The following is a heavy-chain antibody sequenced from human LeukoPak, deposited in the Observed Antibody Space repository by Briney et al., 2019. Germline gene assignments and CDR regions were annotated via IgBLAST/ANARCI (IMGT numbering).Heavy chain of an antibody. CDR3: ARNYGDYGKSYWYFDL. J-gene: IGHJ2*01. CDR2: INPSGGST. Sequence: ASVKVSCKASGYTFTSYYMHWVRQAPGQGLEWMGIINPSGGSTSYAQKFQGRVTMTRDTSASIVYMELSSLRSEDTAVYYCARNYGDYGKSYWYFDLWGRGTLVTVSS. CDR1: GYTFTSYY. V-gene: IGHV1-46*01. D-gene: IGHD4-17*01.